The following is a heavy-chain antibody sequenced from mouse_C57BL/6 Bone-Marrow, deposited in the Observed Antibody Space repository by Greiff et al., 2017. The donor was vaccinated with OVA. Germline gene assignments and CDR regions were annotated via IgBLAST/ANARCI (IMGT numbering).Heavy chain of an antibody. CDR2: IRLKSDNYAT. J-gene: IGHJ2*01. CDR1: GFTFRNYW. D-gene: IGHD1-1*01. Sequence: EVMLVESGGGLVQPGGSMKLSCVASGFTFRNYWMNWVRQSPEKGLEWVAQIRLKSDNYATHYAESVKGRFTISRDESKSSVYLQMNNLRAEDTGIYYCTSFTTVVAGDYWGQGTTLTVSS. CDR3: TSFTTVVAGDY. V-gene: IGHV6-3*01.